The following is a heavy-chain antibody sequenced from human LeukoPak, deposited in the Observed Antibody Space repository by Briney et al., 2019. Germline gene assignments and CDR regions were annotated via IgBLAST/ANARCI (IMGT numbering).Heavy chain of an antibody. Sequence: PSETLSLTCTVTGGSISSYYWNWIRQPPGKGLEWIGYIYYSGSTNYNPSLKSRVTISVDTSKNQFSLKLSSVTAADTAVYYCARYHSRSHEGWIDPWGQGALVTVSS. V-gene: IGHV4-59*01. J-gene: IGHJ5*02. CDR2: IYYSGST. D-gene: IGHD3-10*01. CDR1: GGSISSYY. CDR3: ARYHSRSHEGWIDP.